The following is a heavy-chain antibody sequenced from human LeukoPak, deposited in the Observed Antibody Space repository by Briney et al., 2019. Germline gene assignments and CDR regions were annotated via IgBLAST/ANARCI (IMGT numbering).Heavy chain of an antibody. J-gene: IGHJ4*02. CDR3: ARGYYDYVWGSYRHAPYYFDY. CDR1: GYSISSGYY. D-gene: IGHD3-16*02. V-gene: IGHV4-38-2*02. CDR2: IYHSGST. Sequence: ETLSLTCTVSGYSISSGYYWGWIQQPPGKGLEWIGSIYHSGSTYYNPSLKSRVTISVDTSKNQFSLKLSSVTAADTAVYYCARGYYDYVWGSYRHAPYYFDYWGQGTLVTVSS.